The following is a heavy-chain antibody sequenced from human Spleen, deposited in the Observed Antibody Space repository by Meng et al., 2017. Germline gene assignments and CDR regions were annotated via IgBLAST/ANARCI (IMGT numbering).Heavy chain of an antibody. CDR2: INPNSGGA. D-gene: IGHD5-18*01. CDR3: ARTENRQLWSPSRIDY. J-gene: IGHJ4*02. V-gene: IGHV1-2*06. Sequence: QGQVMQSGAEVKKPGASVKASCKASGYTFTDYYMHWVRQAPGQGLEWMGRINPNSGGANYAQKFQGRVTMTRDTSISTAYMELSRLRSDDTAVYYCARTENRQLWSPSRIDYWGQGTLVTVSS. CDR1: GYTFTDYY.